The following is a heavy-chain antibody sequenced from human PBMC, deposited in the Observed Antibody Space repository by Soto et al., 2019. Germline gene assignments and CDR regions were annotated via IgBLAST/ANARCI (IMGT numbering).Heavy chain of an antibody. D-gene: IGHD5-18*01. Sequence: EVQLLESGGGLVQPGGSLRLSCVASGFIFSNYAISWLRQGPGKGLEWVPAISGSGGSTYYADSVKGRFTISRDNSKNTVYLQMNSLRVEDSAVYYCVKERSGHSYADSWGQGTLVTVSS. J-gene: IGHJ4*02. CDR1: GFIFSNYA. CDR2: ISGSGGST. V-gene: IGHV3-23*01. CDR3: VKERSGHSYADS.